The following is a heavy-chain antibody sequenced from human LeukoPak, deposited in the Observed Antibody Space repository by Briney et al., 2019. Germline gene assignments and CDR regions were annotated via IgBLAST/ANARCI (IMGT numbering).Heavy chain of an antibody. Sequence: GGSLRLSCAASGFTFSSYWMHWVRQAPGKGLVWVSRINSDGSSTRYADSVKGRFTISRDNAQNTRYLQMNSLRAEDTAVYYFGKGRGLPENFNSTRRPFDYWGQGTLVTVSS. J-gene: IGHJ4*02. V-gene: IGHV3-74*01. CDR3: GKGRGLPENFNSTRRPFDY. CDR2: INSDGSST. CDR1: GFTFSSYW. D-gene: IGHD2/OR15-2a*01.